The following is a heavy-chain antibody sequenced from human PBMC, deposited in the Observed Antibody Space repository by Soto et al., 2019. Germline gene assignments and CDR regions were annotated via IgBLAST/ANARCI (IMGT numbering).Heavy chain of an antibody. V-gene: IGHV4-4*02. CDR1: GGSISSSNW. CDR3: ARGPTSYYYYYGMDV. CDR2: IYHSGST. Sequence: KPSETLSLTCAVSGGSISSSNWWSWVRQPPGKGLEWIGEIYHSGSTNYNPSLKSRVTISVDKSKNQFSLKLSSVTAADTAVYYCARGPTSYYYYYGMDVWGQGTTVTVSS. D-gene: IGHD1-1*01. J-gene: IGHJ6*02.